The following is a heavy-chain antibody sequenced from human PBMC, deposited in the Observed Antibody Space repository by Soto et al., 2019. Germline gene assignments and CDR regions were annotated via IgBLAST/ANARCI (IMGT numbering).Heavy chain of an antibody. D-gene: IGHD5-18*01. J-gene: IGHJ4*02. CDR1: GVSISSFY. V-gene: IGHV4-4*07. CDR2: IYSSEII. CDR3: ATVSYVGGTDY. Sequence: QVQLQESGPGLVKASETLSLTCTVSGVSISSFYWSWIRQPAGKGLEWIGRIYSSEIINYNPSLKSRVTMSLDTSKSQFSLKLSSVTAADTAVYFCATVSYVGGTDYWGQGTLVTVSS.